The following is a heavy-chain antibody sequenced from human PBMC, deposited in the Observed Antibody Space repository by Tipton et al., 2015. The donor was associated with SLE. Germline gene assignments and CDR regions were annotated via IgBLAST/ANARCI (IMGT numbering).Heavy chain of an antibody. V-gene: IGHV4-31*03. CDR3: ARDSLSDSGGWYFDS. D-gene: IGHD6-19*01. CDR2: VYYTGTT. J-gene: IGHJ4*02. Sequence: TLSLTCTVSGGSVSSGTDYWSWIRQHPGKGLEWIGYVYYTGTTYYNPSLKSRVAISVDTSKNQFSLNLSSVTAADTAVYYCARDSLSDSGGWYFDSWGQGALVTVSS. CDR1: GGSVSSGTDY.